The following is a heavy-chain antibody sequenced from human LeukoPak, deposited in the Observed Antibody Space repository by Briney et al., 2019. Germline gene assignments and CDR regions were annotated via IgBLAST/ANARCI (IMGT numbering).Heavy chain of an antibody. J-gene: IGHJ6*04. CDR3: VRDAGGSMDV. CDR1: GFTFSTFW. Sequence: GGSLRLSCAASGFTFSTFWMSWVRQAPGKGLEWVANIKQEGSEKYYVDSVKGRFTISRDDAKNSLFLQMNSLRVEDTAVYYCVRDAGGSMDVWGKGTTVTVSS. CDR2: IKQEGSEK. D-gene: IGHD3-10*01. V-gene: IGHV3-7*01.